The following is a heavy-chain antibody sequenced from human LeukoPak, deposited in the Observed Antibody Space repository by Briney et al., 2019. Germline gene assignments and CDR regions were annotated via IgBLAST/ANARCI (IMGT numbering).Heavy chain of an antibody. CDR1: GYSISNGYY. CDR3: ARGAEYYAIWRGYAGYSDY. D-gene: IGHD3-3*01. Sequence: NPSETLSLTCTVSGYSISNGYYWGWIRPPPGKGLEWVGSIYHRGSTYYNPSLRSRVTISLDRSKKKFSLKLTSVTAADTAVYFCARGAEYYAIWRGYAGYSDYWGQGISVTVSS. CDR2: IYHRGST. J-gene: IGHJ4*02. V-gene: IGHV4-38-2*02.